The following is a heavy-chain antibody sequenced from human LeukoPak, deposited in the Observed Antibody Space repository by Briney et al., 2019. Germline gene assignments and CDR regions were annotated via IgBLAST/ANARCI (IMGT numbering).Heavy chain of an antibody. V-gene: IGHV1-8*01. CDR1: GYTFTSYD. J-gene: IGHJ5*02. D-gene: IGHD4-23*01. CDR2: MSPNSDNT. Sequence: ASVKVSCKASGYTFTSYDINWVRQATGQGLEWMGWMSPNSDNTGYAQKFQGRVTFTRDTSISTAYMELRSLTSEDTAVYYCARDYGGSSGWFDPWCQGTLVTVSS. CDR3: ARDYGGSSGWFDP.